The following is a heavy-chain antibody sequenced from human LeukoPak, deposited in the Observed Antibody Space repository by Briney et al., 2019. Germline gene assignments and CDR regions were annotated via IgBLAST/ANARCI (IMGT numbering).Heavy chain of an antibody. V-gene: IGHV1-2*02. Sequence: ASVKVSCKASGYTFTGYYMHWVRQAPGQGLEWMGWINPNSGGTNYAQKFQGRVTMTRDTSISTAYMELSRLRSDDTAVYYRARDLTLYCSGGSCFHDLYYFDYWGQGTLVTVSS. D-gene: IGHD2-15*01. CDR3: ARDLTLYCSGGSCFHDLYYFDY. J-gene: IGHJ4*02. CDR2: INPNSGGT. CDR1: GYTFTGYY.